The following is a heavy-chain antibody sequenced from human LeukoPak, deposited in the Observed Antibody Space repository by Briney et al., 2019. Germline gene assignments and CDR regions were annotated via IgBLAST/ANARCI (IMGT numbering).Heavy chain of an antibody. D-gene: IGHD3-3*01. CDR2: ISAYNGNT. Sequence: ASVKVSCKASGYAFTSYGISWVRQAPGQGLEWKGWISAYNGNTNYAQKLQGRVTMTTDTSTSTAYMELRSLRSDDTAVYYCARDQPNTIFGVVIMRNWFDPWGQGTLVTVSS. CDR3: ARDQPNTIFGVVIMRNWFDP. J-gene: IGHJ5*02. CDR1: GYAFTSYG. V-gene: IGHV1-18*01.